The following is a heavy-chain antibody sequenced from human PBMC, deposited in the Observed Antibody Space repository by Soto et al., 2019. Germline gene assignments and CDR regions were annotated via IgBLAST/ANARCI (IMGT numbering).Heavy chain of an antibody. Sequence: ASVKVSCKVSGYTFTSYGISWVRQAPGQGLEWMGWISAYNGNTNYAQKLQGRVTMTTDTSTSTAYMELRSLRSDDTAVYYCARDHLSIAAAGTGYWGQGTLVTVSS. D-gene: IGHD6-13*01. CDR3: ARDHLSIAAAGTGY. V-gene: IGHV1-18*01. J-gene: IGHJ4*02. CDR2: ISAYNGNT. CDR1: GYTFTSYG.